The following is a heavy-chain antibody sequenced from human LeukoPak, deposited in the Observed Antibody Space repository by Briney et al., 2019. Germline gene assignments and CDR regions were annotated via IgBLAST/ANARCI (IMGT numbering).Heavy chain of an antibody. V-gene: IGHV3-21*01. J-gene: IGHJ4*02. CDR2: ISSSSSYI. CDR3: ASKLTVTTLIDY. Sequence: GGSLRLSCAASGFTFSSYSMNWVRQAPGKGLEWVSFISSSSSYIYYADSVKGRFTISRDNAKNSLYLQMNSLRAEDTAVYYCASKLTVTTLIDYWGQGTLVTVSS. CDR1: GFTFSSYS. D-gene: IGHD4-17*01.